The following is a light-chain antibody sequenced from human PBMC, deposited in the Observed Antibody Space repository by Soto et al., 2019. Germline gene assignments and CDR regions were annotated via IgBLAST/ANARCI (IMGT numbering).Light chain of an antibody. Sequence: QSVLNQPASVSGSPGQSITISCTGTSSDVGSYNLVSWYQQHPGKAPKLMIYEVSKRPSGVSNRFSDSKSGNTASLTISGLQAEDEADYYCCSYAGSSTFYVFGTGTKVTVL. CDR1: SSDVGSYNL. V-gene: IGLV2-23*02. J-gene: IGLJ1*01. CDR2: EVS. CDR3: CSYAGSSTFYV.